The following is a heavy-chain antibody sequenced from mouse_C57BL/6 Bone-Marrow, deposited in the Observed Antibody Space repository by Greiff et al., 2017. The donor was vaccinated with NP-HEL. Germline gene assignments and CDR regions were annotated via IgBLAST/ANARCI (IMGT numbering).Heavy chain of an antibody. V-gene: IGHV7-3*01. CDR2: IRNKANGYTT. CDR1: GFTFTDYY. CDR3: ARSPSLLRSHGWYFDV. Sequence: EVKLVESGGGLVQPGGSLSLSCAASGFTFTDYYMSWVRQPPGKALEWLGFIRNKANGYTTEYSASVKGRFTISRDNSQSILYLQMNALRAEDSATYDCARSPSLLRSHGWYFDVWGTGTTVTVSS. J-gene: IGHJ1*03. D-gene: IGHD1-2*01.